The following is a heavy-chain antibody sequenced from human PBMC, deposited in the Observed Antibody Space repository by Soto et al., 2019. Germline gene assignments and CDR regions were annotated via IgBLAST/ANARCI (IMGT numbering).Heavy chain of an antibody. CDR1: GDTFNSYV. J-gene: IGHJ4*02. CDR3: ARGSRGSKEGDY. CDR2: IIPIIRVT. V-gene: IGHV1-69*17. Sequence: QVQVVQSGAEVKRPGSSVKVSCESSGDTFNSYVISWVRQAPGQGLEWMGGIIPIIRVTHYAQKFQGRVTNRALSCTGTADMDVYNLEFEDTAVCYCARGSRGSKEGDYLGEGTLVT. D-gene: IGHD3-10*01.